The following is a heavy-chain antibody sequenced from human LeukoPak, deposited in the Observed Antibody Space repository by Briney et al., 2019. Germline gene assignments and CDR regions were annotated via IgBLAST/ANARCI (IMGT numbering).Heavy chain of an antibody. CDR2: IYTSGST. CDR3: ARASKAEYYFDY. J-gene: IGHJ4*02. Sequence: SQTLSLTCTVSGRSISSGSYYWSWIRQPAGKGLEWIGRIYTSGSTNYNPSLKSRVTISVDTSKNQFSLKLSSVTAADTAVYYCARASKAEYYFDYWGQGTLVTVSS. D-gene: IGHD2/OR15-2a*01. V-gene: IGHV4-61*02. CDR1: GRSISSGSYY.